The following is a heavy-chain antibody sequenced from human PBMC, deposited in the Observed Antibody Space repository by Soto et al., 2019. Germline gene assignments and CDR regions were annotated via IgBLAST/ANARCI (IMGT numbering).Heavy chain of an antibody. D-gene: IGHD2-15*01. V-gene: IGHV1-18*01. Sequence: QVQLVQSGAEVKKPGASVKVSCKGSGYTFTDYGILWLRQAPGQGLEWMGWISIYYGNTDYSQKFQGRVTMTRDISTTTAYMELTSLRSDDTAVYYCALLPSEKYEYDFWGQGTPVTVSS. CDR3: ALLPSEKYEYDF. CDR2: ISIYYGNT. J-gene: IGHJ4*02. CDR1: GYTFTDYG.